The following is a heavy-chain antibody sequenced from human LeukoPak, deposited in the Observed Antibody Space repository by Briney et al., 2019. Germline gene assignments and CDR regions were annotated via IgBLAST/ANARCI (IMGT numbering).Heavy chain of an antibody. V-gene: IGHV4-39*01. CDR3: ARRGLMITFRRGSPGAFDI. J-gene: IGHJ3*02. CDR2: IYYSGST. CDR1: GGSISSSSYY. D-gene: IGHD3-16*01. Sequence: KPSETLSLTCTVSGGSISSSSYYWGWIRQPPRKGLECIGSIYYSGSTYYNPSLKSRVTISVDTSKNQFSLKLSSVTAADTAVYYCARRGLMITFRRGSPGAFDIWGQGTMVTVSS.